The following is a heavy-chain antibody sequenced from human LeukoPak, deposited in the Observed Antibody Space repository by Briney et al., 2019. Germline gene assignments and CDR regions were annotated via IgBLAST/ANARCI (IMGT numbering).Heavy chain of an antibody. J-gene: IGHJ4*02. CDR2: ISSSSSYI. CDR1: GFTFSSYS. CDR3: ARDPDYYGSGSYYNVFDY. D-gene: IGHD3-10*01. Sequence: GGSLRLSCAASGFTFSSYSMNWVRQAPGKGLEWVSSISSSSSYIYYADSVKGRFTISRDNAKNSLYLQMNSLRAEDTAVYYCARDPDYYGSGSYYNVFDYWGQGTLVTVSS. V-gene: IGHV3-21*01.